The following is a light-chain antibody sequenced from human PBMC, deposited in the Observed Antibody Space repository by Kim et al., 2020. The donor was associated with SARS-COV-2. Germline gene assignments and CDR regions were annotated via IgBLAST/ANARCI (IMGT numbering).Light chain of an antibody. Sequence: VSPGQTARITGSGDKLGDKYACWYQQKPGQSPGLGIYQDSKRPSGIPERFSGSNSGNTATLTISGTQAMDEADYYCQAWDSSTRVFGGGTQLTVL. V-gene: IGLV3-1*01. CDR2: QDS. CDR3: QAWDSSTRV. CDR1: KLGDKY. J-gene: IGLJ3*02.